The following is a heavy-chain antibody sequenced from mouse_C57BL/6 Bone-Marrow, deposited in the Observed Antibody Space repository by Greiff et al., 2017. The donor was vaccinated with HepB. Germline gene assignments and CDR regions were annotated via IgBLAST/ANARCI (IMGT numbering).Heavy chain of an antibody. CDR1: GFTFSSYT. Sequence: EVMLVESGGGLVKPGGSLKLSCAASGFTFSSYTMSWVRQTPEKRLEWVATLSGGGGNTYYPDSVKGRFTISRDNAKNTLYLQMSSLRSEDTALYYCARAFLERPTWYFDVWGTGTTVTVSS. CDR2: LSGGGGNT. D-gene: IGHD1-2*01. V-gene: IGHV5-9*01. J-gene: IGHJ1*03. CDR3: ARAFLERPTWYFDV.